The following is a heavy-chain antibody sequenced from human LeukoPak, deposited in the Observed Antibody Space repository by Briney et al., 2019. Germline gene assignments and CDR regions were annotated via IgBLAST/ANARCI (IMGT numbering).Heavy chain of an antibody. CDR3: GRDMDV. CDR2: INQDGGGK. Sequence: GSLRLSCAASRFTFSNYWMSWVRQAPGKGLEWVANINQDGGGKYYVDSVKGRFTISRDNAKNSLYLQMNSLRAEDTAVYYCGRDMDVWGQGTTVTVSS. CDR1: RFTFSNYW. J-gene: IGHJ6*02. D-gene: IGHD3-10*01. V-gene: IGHV3-7*01.